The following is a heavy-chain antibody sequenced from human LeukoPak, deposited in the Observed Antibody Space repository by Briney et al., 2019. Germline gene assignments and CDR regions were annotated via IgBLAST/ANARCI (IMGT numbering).Heavy chain of an antibody. CDR3: ARVPREWLAPYDAFDI. J-gene: IGHJ3*02. CDR2: IYYNGST. CDR1: GGSISSSSYY. Sequence: SETLSLTCTVSGGSISSSSYYWGWIRQPPGKGLEWIGSIYYNGSTYYNPSLKSRVTISVDTSKNQFSLKLSSVTAADTAVYYCARVPREWLAPYDAFDIWGQGTMVTVSS. V-gene: IGHV4-39*01. D-gene: IGHD6-19*01.